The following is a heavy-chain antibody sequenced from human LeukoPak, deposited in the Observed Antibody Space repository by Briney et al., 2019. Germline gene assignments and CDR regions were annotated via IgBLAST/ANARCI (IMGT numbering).Heavy chain of an antibody. J-gene: IGHJ6*04. Sequence: SETLSLTCAVYGGSFSGYYWSWIRQPPGKGLEWVGEINHSGSTNYNPSLKGRVTISVDTSKNQFSLKLRCMSAADTAGYYCARGRGMVRDPMDVWGKGTTVTVSS. D-gene: IGHD3-10*01. CDR2: INHSGST. CDR3: ARGRGMVRDPMDV. CDR1: GGSFSGYY. V-gene: IGHV4-34*01.